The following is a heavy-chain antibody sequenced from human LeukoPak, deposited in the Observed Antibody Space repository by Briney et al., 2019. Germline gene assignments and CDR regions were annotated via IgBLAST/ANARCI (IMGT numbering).Heavy chain of an antibody. J-gene: IGHJ6*03. CDR2: ISGSGGST. Sequence: GGSLRLSCAASGFTFSSYGMSWVRQAPGKGLEWVSAISGSGGSTYYADSVKGRFTISRDNSKNTLYLQMGSLRAEDMAVYYCARTGQPNYYYYYYMDVWGKGTTVTVSS. CDR1: GFTFSSYG. V-gene: IGHV3-23*01. D-gene: IGHD1-1*01. CDR3: ARTGQPNYYYYYYMDV.